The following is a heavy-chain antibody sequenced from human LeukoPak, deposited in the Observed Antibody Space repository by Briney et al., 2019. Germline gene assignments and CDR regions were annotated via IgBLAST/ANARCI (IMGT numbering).Heavy chain of an antibody. J-gene: IGHJ6*04. CDR3: AREGYDSGMDV. CDR2: INPNSADT. D-gene: IGHD3-22*01. V-gene: IGHV1-2*02. Sequence: ASMKVSCKASGYTFTNYYMHWVRQAPGQGLEWMGWINPNSADTNYAQKFQGRVTMTRDTSITTAYMELSRLRSDDTAVYYCAREGYDSGMDVWGKGTAVTVSS. CDR1: GYTFTNYY.